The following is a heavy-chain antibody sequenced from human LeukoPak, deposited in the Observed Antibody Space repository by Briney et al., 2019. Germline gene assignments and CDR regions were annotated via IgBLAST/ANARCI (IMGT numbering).Heavy chain of an antibody. CDR1: GGTFSSYA. D-gene: IGHD5-18*01. V-gene: IGHV1-69*01. CDR3: ARMVQLWLAQYYYGMDV. Sequence: SVRVSCKASGGTFSSYAISWVRQAPGQGLEWMGGIIPIFGTANYAQKFQGRVTITADESTSTAYMELSSLRSEDTAVYYCARMVQLWLAQYYYGMDVWGQGTTVTVSS. CDR2: IIPIFGTA. J-gene: IGHJ6*02.